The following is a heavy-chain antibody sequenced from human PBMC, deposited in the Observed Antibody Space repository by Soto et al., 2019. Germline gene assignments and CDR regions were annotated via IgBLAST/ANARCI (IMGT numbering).Heavy chain of an antibody. V-gene: IGHV3-21*01. CDR2: ISSSSSYI. D-gene: IGHD2-15*01. CDR1: GFTFSSYS. CDR3: ARVMKVGDYYYGMDV. J-gene: IGHJ6*02. Sequence: EVQLVESGGGLVKPGGSLRLSCAASGFTFSSYSMNWVRQAPGKGLVWVSSISSSSSYIYYADSVKGRFTISRDNAKNSLYLQMNSLRAEDTAVYYCARVMKVGDYYYGMDVWRQGTTVTVSS.